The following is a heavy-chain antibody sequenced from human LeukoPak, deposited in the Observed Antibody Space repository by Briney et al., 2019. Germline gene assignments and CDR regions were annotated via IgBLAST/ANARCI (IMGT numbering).Heavy chain of an antibody. J-gene: IGHJ4*02. CDR3: ARRPRGVYFDY. CDR1: GYSFTTYW. Sequence: GESLKISCKSSGYSFTTYWIGWVRQMPGKGLEWMGIIYPGDSDTRYSPSFQGQVTISADKSISTAYLQWNSLKASDTAMYYCARRPRGVYFDYWGQGTLVTVSS. CDR2: IYPGDSDT. V-gene: IGHV5-51*01. D-gene: IGHD3-16*01.